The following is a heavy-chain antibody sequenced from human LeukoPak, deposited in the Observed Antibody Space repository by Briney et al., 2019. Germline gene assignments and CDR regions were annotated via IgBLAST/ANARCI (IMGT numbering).Heavy chain of an antibody. D-gene: IGHD6-19*01. V-gene: IGHV4-4*07. CDR3: ARDATGGQWLDPIEL. CDR1: GGSISSYY. J-gene: IGHJ3*01. CDR2: IYTSGST. Sequence: PSETLSLTCTVSGGSISSYYWSWIRQPAGKGLEWIGRIYTSGSTNYNPSLKSRVTMSVDTSKNQFSLKLSSVTAADTAVYYCARDATGGQWLDPIELWGQGTMVTLSS.